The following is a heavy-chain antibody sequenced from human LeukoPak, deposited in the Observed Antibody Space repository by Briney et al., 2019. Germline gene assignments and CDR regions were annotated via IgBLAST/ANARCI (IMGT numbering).Heavy chain of an antibody. CDR2: IYYSGIT. D-gene: IGHD7-27*01. J-gene: IGHJ4*02. CDR1: GGSISSISYY. V-gene: IGHV4-39*01. Sequence: SETLSLTCTVSGGSISSISYYWGWIRQPPGKGLEWIGSIYYSGITYYNPSLKSRVTISVDTSKNQFSLKLSSVTAADTAVYYCARRIPGESDYFDYWGQGTLVTVSS. CDR3: ARRIPGESDYFDY.